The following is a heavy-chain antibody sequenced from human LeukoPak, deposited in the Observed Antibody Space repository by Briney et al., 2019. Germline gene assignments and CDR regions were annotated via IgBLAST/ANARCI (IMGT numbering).Heavy chain of an antibody. CDR3: ARSGRTYYGSGSYSPSDT. J-gene: IGHJ5*02. CDR2: LFYSGDT. D-gene: IGHD3-10*01. V-gene: IGHV4-59*01. CDR1: GDSITSYR. Sequence: SETLSLTCTVSGDSITSYRWNWIRQPPGKGLEWIGHLFYSGDTNHNPSLKSRVNIFLDTSKNQFSLELNSVTAADTAVYYCARSGRTYYGSGSYSPSDTWGQGTLVIVSS.